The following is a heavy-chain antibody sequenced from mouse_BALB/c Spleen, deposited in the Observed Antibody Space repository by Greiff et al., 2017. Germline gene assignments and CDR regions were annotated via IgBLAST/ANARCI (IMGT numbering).Heavy chain of an antibody. J-gene: IGHJ3*01. CDR3: VIYDYDAWFAY. CDR2: IRSKSNNYAT. V-gene: IGHV10-1*02. CDR1: GFTFNTYA. Sequence: DAGGGLVQPKGSLKLSCAASGFTFNTYAMNWVRQAPGKGLEWVARIRSKSNNYATYYADSVKDRFTISRDDSQSMLYLQMNNLKTEDTAMYYCVIYDYDAWFAYWGQGTLVTVSA. D-gene: IGHD2-4*01.